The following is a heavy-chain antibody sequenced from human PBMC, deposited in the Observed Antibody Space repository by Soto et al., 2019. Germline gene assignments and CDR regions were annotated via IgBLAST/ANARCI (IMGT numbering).Heavy chain of an antibody. Sequence: EVQLLEFGGGLVQPGGSLRLSCAASGFTFSTYAMSWVRQAPGKGLEWVSGLCGSGGGISYADSVKGRFTISRDNSNDILYLEMRSLRVEDTAVDYCAQDRQPDGPWPFDHWGQGTLVIVSS. CDR3: AQDRQPDGPWPFDH. CDR1: GFTFSTYA. V-gene: IGHV3-23*01. J-gene: IGHJ4*02. CDR2: LCGSGGGI. D-gene: IGHD2-8*01.